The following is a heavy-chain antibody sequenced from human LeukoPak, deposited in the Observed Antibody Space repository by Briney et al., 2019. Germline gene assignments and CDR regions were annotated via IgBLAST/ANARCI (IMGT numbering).Heavy chain of an antibody. CDR1: GFTFSSYS. V-gene: IGHV3-21*04. CDR2: ISSSSSFI. J-gene: IGHJ4*02. D-gene: IGHD2-15*01. CDR3: AKGRGYCTGGSCYSDY. Sequence: GGSLRLSCAASGFTFSSYSMNWVRQAPGKGLEWVSFISSSSSFIYYADSVKGRFTISRDNSKNTLYLQMNSLRVEDTAIYYCAKGRGYCTGGSCYSDYWGQGTLVTVSS.